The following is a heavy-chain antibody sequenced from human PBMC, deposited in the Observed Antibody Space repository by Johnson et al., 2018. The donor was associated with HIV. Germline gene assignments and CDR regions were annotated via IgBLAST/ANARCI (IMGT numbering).Heavy chain of an antibody. Sequence: VQLVESGGGLIQPVGSLRLSCAASGFTVSSNYMSWVRQAPGKGLEWVSVIYSGGSTYYADSVKGRFTISRDNAKNSLYLQMNSLRAEDTAVYYCAKPPVGGSYLDAFDIWGQATMVTVSS. V-gene: IGHV3-53*01. J-gene: IGHJ3*02. D-gene: IGHD1-26*01. CDR3: AKPPVGGSYLDAFDI. CDR1: GFTVSSNY. CDR2: IYSGGST.